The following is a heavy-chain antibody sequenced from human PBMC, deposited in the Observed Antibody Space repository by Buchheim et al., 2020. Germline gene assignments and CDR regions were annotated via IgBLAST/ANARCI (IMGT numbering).Heavy chain of an antibody. CDR2: IDADGSEV. V-gene: IGHV3-74*03. CDR1: GFTFSRFS. J-gene: IGHJ4*02. D-gene: IGHD3-3*01. Sequence: EVYLVESGGGRVQPGGSLRLSCAASGFTFSRFSMSWVRQAPGKGLMWVSTIDADGSEVKYANSVEDRLTMYRVNAKNTVFLQMRNLRAEDTAIYYCARDASLDFWRIHYDYWGRG. CDR3: ARDASLDFWRIHYDY.